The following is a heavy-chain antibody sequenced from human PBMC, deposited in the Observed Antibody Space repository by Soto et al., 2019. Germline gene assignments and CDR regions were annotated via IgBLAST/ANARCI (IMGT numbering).Heavy chain of an antibody. CDR1: GGSISSYY. Sequence: LSLTCTVSGGSISSYYWSWIRQPAGKGLEWIGRIYTSGSTNYNPSLKSRVTMSVDTSKNQFSLKLSSVTAADTAVYYCARDHWYYYDSSGRNWFDPWGQGTLVTVSS. V-gene: IGHV4-4*07. CDR3: ARDHWYYYDSSGRNWFDP. J-gene: IGHJ5*02. CDR2: IYTSGST. D-gene: IGHD3-22*01.